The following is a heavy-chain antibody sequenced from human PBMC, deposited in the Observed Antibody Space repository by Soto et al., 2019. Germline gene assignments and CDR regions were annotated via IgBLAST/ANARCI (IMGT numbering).Heavy chain of an antibody. V-gene: IGHV3-48*02. D-gene: IGHD6-13*01. Sequence: GGSLRLSCAASGFTFSSYSMNWVRQAPGKGLEWVSYISSSSSTIYYADSVKGRFTISRDNAKNSLYLQMNSLRDEDTAVYYCARVQQQLARPIKNWFDPWGQGTLVTVSS. CDR2: ISSSSSTI. J-gene: IGHJ5*02. CDR1: GFTFSSYS. CDR3: ARVQQQLARPIKNWFDP.